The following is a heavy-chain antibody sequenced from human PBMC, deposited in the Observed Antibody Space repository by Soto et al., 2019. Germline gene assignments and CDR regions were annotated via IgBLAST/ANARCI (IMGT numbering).Heavy chain of an antibody. CDR1: GFTFSSYW. CDR3: ARRTYSGVVGDY. V-gene: IGHV3-7*01. J-gene: IGHJ4*02. D-gene: IGHD1-26*01. Sequence: EVQLVESGGGLVQPGGSLRLSCAASGFTFSSYWMSWVRQAPGKGLEWVANIKNDGSEKNFVDSVKGRFTISRDNAKNSLYLQMNSLRAEDTAVYYCARRTYSGVVGDYWGQGTLVTVSS. CDR2: IKNDGSEK.